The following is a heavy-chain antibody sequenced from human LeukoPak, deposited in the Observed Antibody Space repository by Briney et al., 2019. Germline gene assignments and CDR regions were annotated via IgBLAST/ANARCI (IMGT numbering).Heavy chain of an antibody. V-gene: IGHV4-59*08. CDR3: ARIIMVRGVTPYYYYGMDV. CDR1: GGSISSYY. Sequence: PSETLSLTCTASGGSISSYYWSWIRQPPGKGLEWIGYIYYSGSTNYNPSLKSRVTISVDTSKNQFSLKLSSVTAADTAVYYCARIIMVRGVTPYYYYGMDVWGQGTTVTVSS. D-gene: IGHD3-10*01. CDR2: IYYSGST. J-gene: IGHJ6*02.